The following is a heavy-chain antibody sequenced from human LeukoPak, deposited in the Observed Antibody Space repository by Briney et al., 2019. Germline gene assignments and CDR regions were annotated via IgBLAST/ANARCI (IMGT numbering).Heavy chain of an antibody. CDR3: ARVGATGTTSPFDY. CDR2: INPNSGGT. CDR1: GYTFTGYY. V-gene: IGHV1-2*02. J-gene: IGHJ4*02. Sequence: VASVKVSRKASGYTFTGYYMHWVRQAPGQGLEWMGWINPNSGGTNYAQKFQGRVTMTRDTSISTAYMEVSRLRSDDTAVYYCARVGATGTTSPFDYWGQGTLVTVSS. D-gene: IGHD1-1*01.